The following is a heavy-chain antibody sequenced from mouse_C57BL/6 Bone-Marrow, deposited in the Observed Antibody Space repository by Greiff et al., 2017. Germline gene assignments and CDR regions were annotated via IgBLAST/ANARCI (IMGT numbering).Heavy chain of an antibody. CDR3: ALYDGYYFFDY. D-gene: IGHD2-3*01. V-gene: IGHV1-53*01. CDR2: INPSTGGT. J-gene: IGHJ2*01. CDR1: GYPFPSSW. Sequence: QVQLQPPGTELVKPGASVKLSCKPSGYPFPSSWMHWVKPRPGHGLDWIGNINPSTGGTNYNEKFKRKATLTAEKSCSTAYMELRSLTSEDSAVYFCALYDGYYFFDYWGQGTTLTVSS.